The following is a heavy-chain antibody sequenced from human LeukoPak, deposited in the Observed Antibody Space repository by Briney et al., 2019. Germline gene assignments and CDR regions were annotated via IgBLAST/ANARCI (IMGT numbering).Heavy chain of an antibody. CDR1: GYTFTGYY. CDR3: ARVRTVRGVINNNWFDP. D-gene: IGHD3-10*01. J-gene: IGHJ5*02. V-gene: IGHV1-2*02. CDR2: INPNSGGT. Sequence: GASVKVSCKASGYTFTGYYMHWVRQAPGQGLEWMGWINPNSGGTNYAQKFQGRVTMTRDTSISTAYMELSRLRSDDTAVYYCARVRTVRGVINNNWFDPWGQGTLVTVSS.